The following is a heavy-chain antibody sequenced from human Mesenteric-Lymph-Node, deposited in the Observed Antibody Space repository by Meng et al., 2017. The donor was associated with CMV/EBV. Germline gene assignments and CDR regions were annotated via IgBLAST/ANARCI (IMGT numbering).Heavy chain of an antibody. CDR1: GFTFSSYE. V-gene: IGHV3-48*03. CDR3: ARRGYHNWFDP. D-gene: IGHD5-18*01. J-gene: IGHJ5*02. Sequence: GGSLRLSCAASGFTFSSYEMNWVRQAPGKGLEWVSYISSSGSNIYHADSVKGRFTISRDNAKSSLYLQMNSLRAEDTAVYYCARRGYHNWFDPWGQGTLVTVSS. CDR2: ISSSGSNI.